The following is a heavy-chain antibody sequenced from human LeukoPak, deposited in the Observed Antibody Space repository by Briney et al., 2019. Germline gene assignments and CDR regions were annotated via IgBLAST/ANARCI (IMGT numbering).Heavy chain of an antibody. J-gene: IGHJ5*02. CDR1: GFTFNSYA. CDR3: AKDLQVSVGNWFDP. CDR2: ISGSGGST. V-gene: IGHV3-23*01. Sequence: GGSLRLSCAASGFTFNSYAMSWVRQAPGKGLEWVSAISGSGGSTYYADSVKGRFTISRDNSKNTLYLQMNSLRAEDTAVYYCAKDLQVSVGNWFDPWGQGTLVTVSS. D-gene: IGHD1-26*01.